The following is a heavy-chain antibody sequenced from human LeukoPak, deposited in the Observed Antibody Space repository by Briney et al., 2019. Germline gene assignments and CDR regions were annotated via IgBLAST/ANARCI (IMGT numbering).Heavy chain of an antibody. V-gene: IGHV4-59*01. CDR3: AAGCSGGSCYSHFDY. J-gene: IGHJ4*02. D-gene: IGHD2-15*01. Sequence: RPSETLSLTCTVSGGSISSYYWSWIRQPPGKGLEWIGYIYYSGSTNYNPSLKSRVTISVDTSKNQFSLKLSSVTAADTAVYYCAAGCSGGSCYSHFDYWGQGTLVPVSS. CDR1: GGSISSYY. CDR2: IYYSGST.